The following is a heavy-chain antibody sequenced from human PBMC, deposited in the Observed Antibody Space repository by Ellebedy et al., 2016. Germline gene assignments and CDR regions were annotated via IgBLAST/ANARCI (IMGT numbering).Heavy chain of an antibody. CDR3: ARDEVGIAAAEDYYYYYMDV. Sequence: SETLSLXXTVSGYSISSGYYWGWIRQPPGKGLEWLGEINHSGSTNYNPSLKSRVTISVDTSKNQFSLKLSSVTAADTAVYYCARDEVGIAAAEDYYYYYMDVWGKGTTVTVSS. CDR2: INHSGST. D-gene: IGHD6-13*01. CDR1: GYSISSGYY. V-gene: IGHV4-38-2*02. J-gene: IGHJ6*03.